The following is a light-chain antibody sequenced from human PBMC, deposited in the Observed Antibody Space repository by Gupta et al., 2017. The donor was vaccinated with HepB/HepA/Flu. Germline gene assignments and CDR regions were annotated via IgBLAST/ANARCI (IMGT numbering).Light chain of an antibody. CDR1: SGHSSYI. V-gene: IGLV4-60*03. CDR2: LEGSGSD. Sequence: QPVLTQSSSASASLGSSVKLTCTLSSGHSSYIIAWHQQQPGKAPRYLMKLEGSGSDNKGSGVPDRFSGSSSGADPYLTLSNRKSEDEADYYCETWDRNTKVFVGGPKLTVL. J-gene: IGLJ2*01. CDR3: ETWDRNTKV.